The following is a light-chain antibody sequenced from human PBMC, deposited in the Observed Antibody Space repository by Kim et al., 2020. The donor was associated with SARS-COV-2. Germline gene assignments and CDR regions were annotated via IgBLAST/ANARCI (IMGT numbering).Light chain of an antibody. V-gene: IGKV1-5*03. CDR2: KAS. J-gene: IGKJ1*01. CDR3: QQYYTWT. Sequence: DIQMTQSPSTLSASVGDSVTITCRASQSIERWVAWYQQKPGRAPNLLIYKASVLEPGVPSKFSGSGFGTEFTLTIGDLQPGDSATYYCQQYYTWTFGQGTKVEI. CDR1: QSIERW.